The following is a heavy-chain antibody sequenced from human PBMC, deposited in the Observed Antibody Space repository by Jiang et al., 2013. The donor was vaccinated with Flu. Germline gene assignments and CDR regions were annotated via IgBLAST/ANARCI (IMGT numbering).Heavy chain of an antibody. Sequence: KPSETLSLTCTVSGGSISSSSYYWGWIRQPPGKGLEWIGSIYYSGSTYYNPSLKSRVTISVDTSKNQFSLKLSSVTAADTAVYYCARQYVDIVATVYYYYYMDVWGKGTTVTVSS. D-gene: IGHD5-12*01. J-gene: IGHJ6*03. V-gene: IGHV4-39*01. CDR3: ARQYVDIVATVYYYYYMDV. CDR1: GGSISSSSYY. CDR2: IYYSGST.